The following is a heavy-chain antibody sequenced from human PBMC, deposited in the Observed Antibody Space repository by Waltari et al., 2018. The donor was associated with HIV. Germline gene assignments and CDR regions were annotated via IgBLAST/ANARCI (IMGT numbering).Heavy chain of an antibody. CDR3: ARTLTAYYDLGDAFDI. CDR1: GDSVSSNSAA. J-gene: IGHJ3*02. Sequence: QVQLQQSGPGLVKPSQTLSPTCAISGDSVSSNSAAWNWIRQSPPRGLEWLARTYYMSKWYNDYAVSVKSRITINPDTSKNQFSLQLNSVTPEDTTVYYCARTLTAYYDLGDAFDIWGQGTMVTVSS. CDR2: TYYMSKWYN. D-gene: IGHD3-3*01. V-gene: IGHV6-1*01.